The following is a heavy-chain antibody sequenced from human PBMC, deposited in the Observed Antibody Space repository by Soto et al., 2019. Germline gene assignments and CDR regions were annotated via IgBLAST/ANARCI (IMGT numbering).Heavy chain of an antibody. V-gene: IGHV4-61*01. CDR1: GVSVSSGWFY. CDR2: GSNSGTT. J-gene: IGHJ4*02. CDR3: ARGATETQYDY. Sequence: QVQLQESGPGLVKPSETLSLTCSVSGVSVSSGWFYWAWIRQPPGKGLEWIGFGSNSGTTNYKPSLKSRVTISVDTSRSQISLKVNSLTAADTAVYYCARGATETQYDYWGQGTQVTVSS.